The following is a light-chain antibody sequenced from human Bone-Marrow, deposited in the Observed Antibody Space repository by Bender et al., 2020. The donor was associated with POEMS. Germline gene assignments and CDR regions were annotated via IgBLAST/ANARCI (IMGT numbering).Light chain of an antibody. CDR3: SSFAGNNPYVV. V-gene: IGLV3-21*02. CDR1: NVGSTS. J-gene: IGLJ2*01. CDR2: DES. Sequence: SYVLTQPPSVSAAPGQTARITCGGNNVGSTSVQWYQQRPGQAPVLVVYDESDRPSGIPERFSGSKSGNTASLTVSGLQAEDESDYYCSSFAGNNPYVVFGGGTKLTVL.